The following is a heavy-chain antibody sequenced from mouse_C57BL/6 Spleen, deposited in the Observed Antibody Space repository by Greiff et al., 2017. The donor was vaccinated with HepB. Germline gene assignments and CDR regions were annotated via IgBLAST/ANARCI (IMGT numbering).Heavy chain of an antibody. V-gene: IGHV1-5*01. CDR1: GYTFTSYW. CDR3: TPFITTVVGYAMDY. CDR2: IYPGNSDT. D-gene: IGHD1-1*01. J-gene: IGHJ4*01. Sequence: EVQLVESGTVLARPGASVKMSCKTSGYTFTSYWMHWVKQRPGQGLEWIGAIYPGNSDTSYNQKFKGKAKLTAVTSASTAYMELSSLTNEVSAVYYCTPFITTVVGYAMDYWGQGTSVTVSS.